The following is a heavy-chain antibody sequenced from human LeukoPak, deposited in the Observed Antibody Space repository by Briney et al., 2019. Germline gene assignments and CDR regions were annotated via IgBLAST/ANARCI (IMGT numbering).Heavy chain of an antibody. J-gene: IGHJ4*02. CDR2: IYYSGST. CDR3: ARDTTLDH. V-gene: IGHV4-30-4*01. D-gene: IGHD1-1*01. CDR1: GGSISSGDHY. Sequence: PSQTLSLTCTVSGGSISSGDHYWSWIRQPPGKGLEWIGYIYYSGSTYYNPSLKSRVIISVDTSKNQFSLRLSSVTAADTAVYYCARDTTLDHWGQGLLVTVSS.